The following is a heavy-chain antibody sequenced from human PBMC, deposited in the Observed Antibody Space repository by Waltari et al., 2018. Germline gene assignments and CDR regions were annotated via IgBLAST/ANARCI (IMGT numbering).Heavy chain of an antibody. CDR3: ARDSDSTGWYIDS. CDR2: IVNDGTKK. D-gene: IGHD6-19*01. CDR1: GFTFSSSS. J-gene: IGHJ4*02. V-gene: IGHV3-30*01. Sequence: QVRLVESEGGVAHPGGSLRLSCAASGFTFSSSSMHWVRQAPGKGLEWVTRIVNDGTKKYYADSVKGRFTISRDNSKKRLWLQLNSLRADDTGLYYCARDSDSTGWYIDSWGQGTLVTVSS.